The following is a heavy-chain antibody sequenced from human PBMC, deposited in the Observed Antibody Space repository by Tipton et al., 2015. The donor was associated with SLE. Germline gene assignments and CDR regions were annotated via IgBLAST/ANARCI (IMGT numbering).Heavy chain of an antibody. CDR1: GFASNGYW. CDR2: INSDGITI. D-gene: IGHD3-3*01. CDR3: AREPIDFWDGPNYYNFYYMDV. V-gene: IGHV3-74*01. J-gene: IGHJ6*03. Sequence: SLRLSCAASGFASNGYWMHWVRQAPGKGLLWVARINSDGITISYADSVKGRFTISRDNAKNTLYLQMNSLRAEDTAAYYCAREPIDFWDGPNYYNFYYMDVWGKGTTVIVSS.